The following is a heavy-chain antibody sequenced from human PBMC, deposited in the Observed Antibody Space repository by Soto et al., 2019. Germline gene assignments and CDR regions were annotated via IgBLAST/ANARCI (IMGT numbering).Heavy chain of an antibody. CDR3: VRNDYDDYGLADY. Sequence: PGGSLRLSCTGSGCSFSNYGMTWVRQAPGKGLEWVSSISGAGGHLYYAASVRGRFTISRDNAEESLYLQMNNLRAEDTAVYYCVRNDYDDYGLADYWGQGTVVTVSS. V-gene: IGHV3-21*01. D-gene: IGHD4-17*01. CDR2: ISGAGGHL. CDR1: GCSFSNYG. J-gene: IGHJ4*02.